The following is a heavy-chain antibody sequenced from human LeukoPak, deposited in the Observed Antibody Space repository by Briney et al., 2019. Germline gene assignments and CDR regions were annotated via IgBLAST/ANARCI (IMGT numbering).Heavy chain of an antibody. V-gene: IGHV3-23*01. CDR2: ISGSGGST. Sequence: GGSLRLSCSASGFTFSTYWMSWVRQAPGKGLEWVSAISGSGGSTYYADSVKGRFTISRDNSKNTLYLQMNSLRAEDTAVYYCAKKSSGWSVAGDDFWGQGTLVTVSS. J-gene: IGHJ4*02. D-gene: IGHD6-19*01. CDR3: AKKSSGWSVAGDDF. CDR1: GFTFSTYW.